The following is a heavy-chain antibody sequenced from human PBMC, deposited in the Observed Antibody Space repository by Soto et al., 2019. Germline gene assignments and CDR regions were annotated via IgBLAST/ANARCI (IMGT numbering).Heavy chain of an antibody. V-gene: IGHV4-34*01. CDR2: INHSGST. CDR1: GGSFSGYY. CDR3: ARQERLELWLHYYYYYYAMDV. Sequence: SETLSLTCAVYGGSFSGYYWSWIRQPPGKGLEWIGEINHSGSTNYNPSLKSRVTISVDTSKNQFSLRLSSVTAADTAVYYCARQERLELWLHYYYYYYAMDVWGQGTTVTVSS. D-gene: IGHD1-7*01. J-gene: IGHJ6*02.